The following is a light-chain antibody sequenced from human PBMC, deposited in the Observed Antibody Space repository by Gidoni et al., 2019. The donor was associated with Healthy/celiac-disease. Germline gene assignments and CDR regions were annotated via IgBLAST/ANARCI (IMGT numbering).Light chain of an antibody. J-gene: IGKJ2*01. CDR3: HQYNNWPYT. CDR1: QSVSSN. V-gene: IGKV3-15*01. CDR2: GTS. Sequence: EVVMTQSPATLSVSPGDRATLSCRASQSVSSNLAWYQQEPGQAPSLLIYGTSTRATGIPARFSGSGSGTEFTLTISSLQSEDFAVYYCHQYNNWPYTFGQGTKLEIK.